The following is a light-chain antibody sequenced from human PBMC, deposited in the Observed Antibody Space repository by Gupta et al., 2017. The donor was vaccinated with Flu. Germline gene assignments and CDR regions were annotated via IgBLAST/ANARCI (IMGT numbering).Light chain of an antibody. J-gene: IGLJ2*01. Sequence: HSALPPPAPVSGSRGQSSTIPCPASSSDVGGYNYVAWYQQHPGKAPKLMIYDVSNRPSGVSNRFSGSKSGNTASLTISGLQAEDEADYYCSSYTSSSALVVFGGGTKLTVL. CDR3: SSYTSSSALVV. V-gene: IGLV2-14*03. CDR2: DVS. CDR1: SSDVGGYNY.